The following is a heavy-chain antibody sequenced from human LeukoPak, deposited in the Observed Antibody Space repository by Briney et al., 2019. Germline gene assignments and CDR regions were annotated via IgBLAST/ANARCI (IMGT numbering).Heavy chain of an antibody. CDR2: IYYSGST. Sequence: PSETLSLTCTVSGGSISSYYWSWIRQPPGKGLEWIGYIYYSGSTNYNPSLKSRVTISVDTSKNQFSLKLSSVTAADTAVYYCARGIGLDAFDIWGQGTMVSVSS. CDR3: ARGIGLDAFDI. D-gene: IGHD1-26*01. CDR1: GGSISSYY. J-gene: IGHJ3*02. V-gene: IGHV4-59*01.